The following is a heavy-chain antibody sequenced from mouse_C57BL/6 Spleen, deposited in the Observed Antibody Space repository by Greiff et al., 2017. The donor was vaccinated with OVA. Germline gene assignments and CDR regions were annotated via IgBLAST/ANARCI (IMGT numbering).Heavy chain of an antibody. Sequence: QVQLQQPGAELVKPGASVKLSCKASGYTFTSYWMHWVKQRPGQGLEWIGMIHPNSGSTNYNEKFKSKATLTVDKSSSTAYMQLSSLTSEDSAVYYCAREEVYGYDESYWGQGTLVTVSA. CDR2: IHPNSGST. V-gene: IGHV1-64*01. D-gene: IGHD2-2*01. J-gene: IGHJ3*01. CDR3: AREEVYGYDESY. CDR1: GYTFTSYW.